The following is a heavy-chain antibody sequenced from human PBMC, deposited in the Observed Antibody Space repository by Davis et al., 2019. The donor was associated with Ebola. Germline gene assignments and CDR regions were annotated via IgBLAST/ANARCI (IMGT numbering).Heavy chain of an antibody. D-gene: IGHD4-11*01. J-gene: IGHJ4*02. CDR1: GGSSSGYY. Sequence: PSETLSLTCPVHGGSSSGYYWCWLRQPPGKGLEWIGEINHSGSTNYNPSLKSRVTISVDTSKNQFSLKLSSVTAADTAVYYCARARLTRGMWYWGQGTLVTVSS. CDR3: ARARLTRGMWY. V-gene: IGHV4-34*01. CDR2: INHSGST.